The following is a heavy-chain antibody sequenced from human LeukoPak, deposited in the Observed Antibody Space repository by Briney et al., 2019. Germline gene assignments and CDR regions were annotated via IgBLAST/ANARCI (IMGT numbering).Heavy chain of an antibody. CDR1: GYSINTGYS. CDR3: ARNSSLTTLKGGWFDP. CDR2: IYHSGYA. V-gene: IGHV4-38-2*01. Sequence: SETLSLTCAVSGYSINTGYSWTWLRQRPGKGLEWIGNIYHSGYAYYNPSLKSRVTISLDTSKNQFSLRLSSVTAADTAVYYCARNSSLTTLKGGWFDPWGQGTLVTVSS. J-gene: IGHJ5*02. D-gene: IGHD4-11*01.